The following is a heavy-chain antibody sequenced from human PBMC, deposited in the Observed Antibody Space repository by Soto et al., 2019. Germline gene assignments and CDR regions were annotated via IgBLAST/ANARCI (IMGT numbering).Heavy chain of an antibody. V-gene: IGHV1-69*01. CDR3: ARDYYDSSGYYYYYYGMDV. CDR2: IIPIFGTA. CDR1: GGTFSSYA. D-gene: IGHD3-22*01. Sequence: QVQLVQSGAEVKKPGSSVKVSCKASGGTFSSYAISWVRQAPGQGREWMGGIIPIFGTANYAQKFQGRVTITADESTSTAYMELSSLRSEDTAVYYCARDYYDSSGYYYYYYGMDVWGQGATVTVSS. J-gene: IGHJ6*02.